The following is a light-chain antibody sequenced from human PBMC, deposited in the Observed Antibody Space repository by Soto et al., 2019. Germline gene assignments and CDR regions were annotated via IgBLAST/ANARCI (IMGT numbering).Light chain of an antibody. CDR2: GVS. Sequence: QSVLTQPASVSGSPGQSITISCTGTSSDIGRYKYVSWYQHHPGKVPKLIIYGVSNRPSGVSSRFSGSKSGNTASLTISGLQAEDEADYYCSSYTTTTARLFGGGTKLTVL. CDR1: SSDIGRYKY. CDR3: SSYTTTTARL. J-gene: IGLJ3*02. V-gene: IGLV2-14*01.